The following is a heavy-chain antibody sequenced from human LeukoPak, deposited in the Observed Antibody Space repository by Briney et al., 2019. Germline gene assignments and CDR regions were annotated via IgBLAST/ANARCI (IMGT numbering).Heavy chain of an antibody. CDR3: ARDGVVGATMEYNWFDP. Sequence: SETLSLTCTASGGSISSYYWSWIRQPPGKGLEWIGYIYYSGSTNYNPSLKSRVTIPVDTSKNQFSLKLSSVTAADTAVYYCARDGVVGATMEYNWFDPWGQGTLVTVSS. J-gene: IGHJ5*02. CDR1: GGSISSYY. CDR2: IYYSGST. V-gene: IGHV4-59*01. D-gene: IGHD1-26*01.